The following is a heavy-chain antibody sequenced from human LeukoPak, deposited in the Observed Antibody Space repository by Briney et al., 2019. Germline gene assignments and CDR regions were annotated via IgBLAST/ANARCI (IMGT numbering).Heavy chain of an antibody. V-gene: IGHV4-39*01. D-gene: IGHD6-13*01. CDR1: GGSISSSNYY. J-gene: IGHJ4*02. CDR2: IYYSGST. CDR3: ARRASGGGYFDY. Sequence: SETLSLTCTVSGGSISSSNYYWGWIRQPPGKRLEWIGSIYYSGSTYYNPSLKSRVTISVDTSKNQFSLKLSSVTATDTAVYYCARRASGGGYFDYWGQGTLVTVSS.